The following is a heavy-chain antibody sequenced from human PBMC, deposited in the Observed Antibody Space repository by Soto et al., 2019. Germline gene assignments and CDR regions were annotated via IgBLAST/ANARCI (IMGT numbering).Heavy chain of an antibody. CDR2: IYHSGST. CDR1: GYSISSGYY. D-gene: IGHD6-19*01. V-gene: IGHV4-38-2*02. CDR3: TREQSDDNYFDP. Sequence: SETLSLTCAVSGYSISSGYYWGWIRQPPGKGLEWIGSIYHSGSTYYNPSLKSRVTISVDTSKSQFSLRLISVTAADTAVYYCTREQSDDNYFDPWGQGTLVTVSS. J-gene: IGHJ5*02.